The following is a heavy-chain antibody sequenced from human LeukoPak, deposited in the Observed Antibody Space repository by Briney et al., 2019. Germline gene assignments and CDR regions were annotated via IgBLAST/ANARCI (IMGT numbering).Heavy chain of an antibody. CDR3: TPDFWSGYPSG. CDR1: GFTFSGSA. Sequence: GGSVTLSCAASGFTFSGSAMHWVRQASGKGLEWVGRIKSKANNYARAYAASVKGRFTISRDDSKNTAYLQMNSLKTEDTAVYYCTPDFWSGYPSGWGQGTLVTVSS. CDR2: IKSKANNYAR. J-gene: IGHJ4*02. D-gene: IGHD3-3*01. V-gene: IGHV3-73*01.